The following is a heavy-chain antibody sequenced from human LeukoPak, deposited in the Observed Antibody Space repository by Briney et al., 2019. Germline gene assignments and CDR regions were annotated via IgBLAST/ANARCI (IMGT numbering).Heavy chain of an antibody. V-gene: IGHV4-61*02. J-gene: IGHJ4*02. D-gene: IGHD3-16*01. CDR3: AREGGGNYFDY. Sequence: TSQTLSLTCTVSGGSISSVTSYWGWIRQPAGKGLEWIGRIYPSGSTNYNPSLKSRVTISVDTSKNQFSLNLSSVTAADTAVYYCAREGGGNYFDYWGQGSLVTVSS. CDR1: GGSISSVTSY. CDR2: IYPSGST.